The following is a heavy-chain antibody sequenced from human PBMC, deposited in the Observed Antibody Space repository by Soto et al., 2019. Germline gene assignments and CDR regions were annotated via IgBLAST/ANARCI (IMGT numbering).Heavy chain of an antibody. V-gene: IGHV4-59*01. Sequence: SSSIPKKPEKGLEYIGYISYSGSTNYNPSLKSRVTTSLDTSKNQFSLKLSSVTAADTAVYYCARSDGRYWGQGTLVTVSS. CDR2: ISYSGST. J-gene: IGHJ4*02. CDR3: ARSDGRY.